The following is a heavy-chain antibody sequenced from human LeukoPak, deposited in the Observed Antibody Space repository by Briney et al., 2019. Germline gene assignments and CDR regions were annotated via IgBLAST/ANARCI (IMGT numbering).Heavy chain of an antibody. D-gene: IGHD2-2*01. J-gene: IGHJ6*02. CDR1: GYTFTNYG. CDR3: ARETHIVVVPAAPYYYYYGMDV. Sequence: ASVKVSCKASGYTFTNYGISWVRQAPGQGLEWMGWISGYNGNTKYAQKLQGRVTMTTDTSTSTAYMELRSLRSDDTAAYYCARETHIVVVPAAPYYYYYGMDVWGQGTTVTVSS. V-gene: IGHV1-18*01. CDR2: ISGYNGNT.